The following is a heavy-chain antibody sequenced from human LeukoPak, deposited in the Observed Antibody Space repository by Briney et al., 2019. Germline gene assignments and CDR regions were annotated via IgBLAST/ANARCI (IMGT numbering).Heavy chain of an antibody. D-gene: IGHD1-26*01. CDR2: ISSDGGST. V-gene: IGHV3-64*02. Sequence: GGSLRLSCAASGFTFSTYAMHWVRQAPGKGLEYISSISSDGGSTYHADSVKGRFIISRDNSKNTLYLQMGRLRAEDMAVYYCARSNNIVGATYFDYWGQGTLVTVSS. J-gene: IGHJ4*02. CDR3: ARSNNIVGATYFDY. CDR1: GFTFSTYA.